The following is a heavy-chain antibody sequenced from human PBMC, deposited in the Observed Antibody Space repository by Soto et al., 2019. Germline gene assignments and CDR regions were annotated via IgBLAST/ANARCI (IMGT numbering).Heavy chain of an antibody. CDR1: GFTFSSYG. Sequence: QVQVVESGGGVVQPGRSLRLSCAASGFTFSSYGMHWVRQAPGKGLEWVAVISSDGSNKYYADSVKGRFTISRDNPKNMLYLEMNGLRAEDTAVYYCAKEITMPRGERIFDYWGQGTLVTVSS. CDR2: ISSDGSNK. V-gene: IGHV3-30*18. D-gene: IGHD3-10*01. J-gene: IGHJ4*02. CDR3: AKEITMPRGERIFDY.